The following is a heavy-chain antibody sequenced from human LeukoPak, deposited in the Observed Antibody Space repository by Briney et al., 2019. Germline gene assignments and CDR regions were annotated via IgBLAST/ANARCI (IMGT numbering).Heavy chain of an antibody. D-gene: IGHD3-22*01. V-gene: IGHV3-30*18. Sequence: GGSLRLSCAASGFTFSSYGMYWVRQAPGKGLGWVAVLSYDGSKKYYADSVKGRFTISRDNSKNTLYLQMNSLRAEDTAVYYCAKAAYDSSGYYYAEYFQHWGQGTLVTVSS. CDR3: AKAAYDSSGYYYAEYFQH. CDR1: GFTFSSYG. CDR2: LSYDGSKK. J-gene: IGHJ1*01.